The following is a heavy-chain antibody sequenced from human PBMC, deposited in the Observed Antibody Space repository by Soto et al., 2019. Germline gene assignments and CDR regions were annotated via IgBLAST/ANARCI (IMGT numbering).Heavy chain of an antibody. Sequence: GGSLRLSCAASGFTFSSYAMHWVRQAPGKGLEWVAVISYDGSNKYYADSVKGRFTISRDNSKSTLYLQMNSLRAEDTAVYYCARGPSSLTRFDYWGQGILVTVSS. J-gene: IGHJ4*02. D-gene: IGHD2-2*01. CDR2: ISYDGSNK. CDR1: GFTFSSYA. V-gene: IGHV3-30-3*01. CDR3: ARGPSSLTRFDY.